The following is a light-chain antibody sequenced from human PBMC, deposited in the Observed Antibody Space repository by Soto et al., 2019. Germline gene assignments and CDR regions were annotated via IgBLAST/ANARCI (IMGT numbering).Light chain of an antibody. CDR2: AAS. CDR3: QQSYSSPPT. J-gene: IGKJ1*01. CDR1: QSISSY. V-gene: IGKV1-39*01. Sequence: DIQMTHSPSSLSGSVGDIVTITFRASQSISSYLSWYQQKPGKAPKLLIYAASSLQSGVPSRFSGSGSGTDFTLTISSLQPEDSATYYCQQSYSSPPTLGQGTKVDIK.